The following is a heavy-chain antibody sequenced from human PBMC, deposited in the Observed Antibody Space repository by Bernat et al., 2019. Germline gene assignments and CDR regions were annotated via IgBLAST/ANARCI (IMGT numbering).Heavy chain of an antibody. Sequence: QVQLVESGGGVVQPGRSLRLSCAASGFTFSSYGMHWVRQAPGKGLEWVAVIWYDGSNKYYADSVKGRFTISRDNSKNTLYLQMNSLRAEDTAVYYCARESDRYYFDYWGQRTLVTVSS. CDR3: ARESDRYYFDY. V-gene: IGHV3-33*01. J-gene: IGHJ4*02. CDR2: IWYDGSNK. CDR1: GFTFSSYG.